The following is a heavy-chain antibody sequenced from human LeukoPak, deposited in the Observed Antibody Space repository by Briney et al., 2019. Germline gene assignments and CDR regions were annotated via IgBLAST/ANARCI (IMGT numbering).Heavy chain of an antibody. J-gene: IGHJ4*02. CDR1: GFTFSSYS. CDR3: AKDSYYDSSGYYYFDY. CDR2: ISSSSSTI. Sequence: GGSLRLSCAASGFTFSSYSMNWVRQAPGKGLEWVSYISSSSSTIYYADSVKGRFTISRDNSKNTLYLQMNSLRAEDTAVYYCAKDSYYDSSGYYYFDYWGQGTLVTVSS. V-gene: IGHV3-48*01. D-gene: IGHD3-22*01.